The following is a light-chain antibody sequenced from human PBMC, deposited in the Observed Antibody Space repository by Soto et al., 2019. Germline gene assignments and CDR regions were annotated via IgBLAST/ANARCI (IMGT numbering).Light chain of an antibody. Sequence: QSALTQPPSASGSPGQSVTISCTGTSSDLGYYNYVSWYQRRPGKAPKLLIYEVTKRPSGVPDRFSASKSGNTASLTVSGLQPEDEADYYCSSYAGSDNLMVFGGGTKLTVL. CDR3: SSYAGSDNLMV. CDR1: SSDLGYYNY. J-gene: IGLJ2*01. V-gene: IGLV2-8*01. CDR2: EVT.